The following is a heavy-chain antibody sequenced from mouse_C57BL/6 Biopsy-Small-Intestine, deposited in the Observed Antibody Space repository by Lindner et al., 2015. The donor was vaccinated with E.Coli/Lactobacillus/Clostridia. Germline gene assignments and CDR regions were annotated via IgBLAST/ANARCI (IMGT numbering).Heavy chain of an antibody. V-gene: IGHV1-80*01. Sequence: VQLQESGAELVKPGASVKISCKPSGYAFSTYWVNWMKQRPGKGLEWIGQIYPGDGDTNYNGKFKGKATLTADKSSSTAYMQLSSLTSEDSAVYFCARYYYGLGYTMDYWGQGTSVTVSS. CDR3: ARYYYGLGYTMDY. CDR1: GYAFSTYW. CDR2: IYPGDGDT. D-gene: IGHD2-2*01. J-gene: IGHJ4*01.